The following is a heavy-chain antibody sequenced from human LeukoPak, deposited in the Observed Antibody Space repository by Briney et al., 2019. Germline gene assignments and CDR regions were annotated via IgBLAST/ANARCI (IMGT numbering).Heavy chain of an antibody. D-gene: IGHD6-19*01. Sequence: SQTLSLTCAISGDSVSSNSAAWNWIRQSPSRGLEWLGRTYYRSKWYSDYAASVKSRITINPDTSKNKFSLQLNSVTPEDTAVYYCARGSWLVVGYYYYYGMDVWGKGTTVTVSS. CDR1: GDSVSSNSAA. CDR2: TYYRSKWYS. CDR3: ARGSWLVVGYYYYYGMDV. V-gene: IGHV6-1*01. J-gene: IGHJ6*04.